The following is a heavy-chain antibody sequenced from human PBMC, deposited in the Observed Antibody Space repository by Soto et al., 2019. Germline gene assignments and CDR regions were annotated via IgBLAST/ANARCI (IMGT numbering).Heavy chain of an antibody. J-gene: IGHJ6*02. V-gene: IGHV3-48*01. Sequence: PGGSLRLSCAASGFTFSSYSMNWVRQAPGKGLEWVSYISSSSSTIYYADSVKGRFTISRDNAKNSLYLQMNSLRAEDTAVYYCARDALLPYYYASGYYYGMDVWGQGTTVTVSS. CDR1: GFTFSSYS. CDR2: ISSSSSTI. D-gene: IGHD3-10*01. CDR3: ARDALLPYYYASGYYYGMDV.